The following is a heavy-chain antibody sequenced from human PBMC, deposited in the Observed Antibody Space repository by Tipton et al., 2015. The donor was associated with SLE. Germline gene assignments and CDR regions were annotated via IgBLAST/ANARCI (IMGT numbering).Heavy chain of an antibody. V-gene: IGHV3-64*01. CDR2: ISANGGNP. J-gene: IGHJ6*02. D-gene: IGHD4-11*01. CDR3: ANSVSYYYGMDV. Sequence: GSLRLSCVASGFTFSTSPMHWVRQAPGKALEYVSAISANGGNPHYASSVRGRFTISRDNSKNTLYLQMGSLRAEDTAVYYCANSVSYYYGMDVWGQGTTVTVSS. CDR1: GFTFSTSP.